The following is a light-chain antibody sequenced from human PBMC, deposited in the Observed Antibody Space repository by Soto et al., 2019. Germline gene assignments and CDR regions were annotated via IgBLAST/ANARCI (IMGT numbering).Light chain of an antibody. CDR2: EVS. V-gene: IGLV2-11*01. J-gene: IGLJ1*01. CDR3: CSYAGSYTLGV. Sequence: QSALTQPRSVSGSPGQSVTISCTGTSSDVGGYDYVSWNQQHPGKAPKVIIYEVSKRPSGVPDRFSGSKSGHTASLTISGLQAEDEADYYCCSYAGSYTLGVFGTGTKLTVL. CDR1: SSDVGGYDY.